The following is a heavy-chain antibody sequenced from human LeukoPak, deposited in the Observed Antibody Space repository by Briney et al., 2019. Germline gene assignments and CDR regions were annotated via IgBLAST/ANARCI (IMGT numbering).Heavy chain of an antibody. J-gene: IGHJ4*02. CDR3: ARESMTTVTNTRDFDY. CDR1: GLTFSSYW. D-gene: IGHD4-17*01. Sequence: GGSLRLSCVASGLTFSSYWMSWVRQAPGKGLEWVANINQDGGEKYYVDSVKGRFTISRDNAKSSLYLQMNSLRAEDTAVYHCARESMTTVTNTRDFDYWGQGTLVTVSS. CDR2: INQDGGEK. V-gene: IGHV3-7*01.